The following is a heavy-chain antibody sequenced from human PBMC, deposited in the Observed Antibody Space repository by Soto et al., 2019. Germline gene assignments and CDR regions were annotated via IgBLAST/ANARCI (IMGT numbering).Heavy chain of an antibody. Sequence: QVQLQESGPGLVKPSGTLSLTCVVSGGSISGRNWWSWVRQAPGKGLEWIGEVFHSGDTTYTQSLKSGVTISVDKSKNQFSLKLKSVTAVDTAVYYCARLIYDSRLNYFYFDFWGQGALVTVSS. CDR3: ARLIYDSRLNYFYFDF. J-gene: IGHJ4*02. V-gene: IGHV4-4*02. CDR2: VFHSGDT. D-gene: IGHD3-22*01. CDR1: GGSISGRNW.